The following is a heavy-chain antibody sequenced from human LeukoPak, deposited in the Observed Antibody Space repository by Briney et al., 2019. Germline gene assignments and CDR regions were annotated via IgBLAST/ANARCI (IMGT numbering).Heavy chain of an antibody. V-gene: IGHV4-31*03. CDR3: ARDVVVTSSPDAFDI. J-gene: IGHJ3*02. Sequence: SQTLSLTCTVSGDXVTSGGYFWTWIRQHPGKGLEWIGYISDSGTTSYNPSLKSRVSISVATSNNQFSLRLSSVTAADTAVYYCARDVVVTSSPDAFDIWGQGTMVTVSS. CDR2: ISDSGTT. D-gene: IGHD2-21*02. CDR1: GDXVTSGGYF.